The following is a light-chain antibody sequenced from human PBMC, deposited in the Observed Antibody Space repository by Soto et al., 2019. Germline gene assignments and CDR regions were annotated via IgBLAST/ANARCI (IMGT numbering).Light chain of an antibody. CDR2: NDN. Sequence: QPVLTQPPSVSGTPGQRVTISCSGSSSNIGINTVNWYQQVPGTAPKLLIYNDNLRPSGVPDRFSGSKSGTSASLAISGLQSESEADYYCASWDDSLNGWVFGGGTKVTVL. V-gene: IGLV1-44*01. CDR3: ASWDDSLNGWV. CDR1: SSNIGINT. J-gene: IGLJ3*02.